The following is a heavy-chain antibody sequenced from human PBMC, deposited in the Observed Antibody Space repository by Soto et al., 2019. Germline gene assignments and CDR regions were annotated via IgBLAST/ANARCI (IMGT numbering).Heavy chain of an antibody. CDR1: GFTFSSYA. CDR3: AKYVFADYYDSSGTQY. V-gene: IGHV3-23*01. Sequence: GGSLRLSCAASGFTFSSYAMSWVRQAPGKGLEWVSAISGSSGSTYYADSVKGRFTISRDNSKNTLYLQMNCLRAEDTALYYCAKYVFADYYDSSGTQYWGQGTLVTVSS. D-gene: IGHD3-22*01. J-gene: IGHJ4*02. CDR2: ISGSSGST.